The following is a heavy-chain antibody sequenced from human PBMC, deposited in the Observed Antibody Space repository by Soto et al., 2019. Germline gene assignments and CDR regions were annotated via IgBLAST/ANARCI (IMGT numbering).Heavy chain of an antibody. V-gene: IGHV3-49*03. Sequence: GGSLRLSCTASGFTFGDYAMSWFRQAPGKGLEWVGFIRSKAYGGTTEYAASVKGRFTTSRDDSKSIAYLQMNSLKTEDTAVYYCTRGAYDILTRDYYYGMDVWGQGTTVTVSS. D-gene: IGHD3-9*01. CDR2: IRSKAYGGTT. J-gene: IGHJ6*02. CDR3: TRGAYDILTRDYYYGMDV. CDR1: GFTFGDYA.